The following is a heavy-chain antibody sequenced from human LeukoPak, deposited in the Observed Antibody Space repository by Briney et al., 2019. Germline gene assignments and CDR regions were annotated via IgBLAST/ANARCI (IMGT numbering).Heavy chain of an antibody. CDR1: GFSLNTTGVG. CDR2: IYWDDDK. CDR3: ARIGSSPLLWDAFDI. J-gene: IGHJ3*02. Sequence: SGPTLVNPTQTLTVTCTFSGFSLNTTGVGVGWIRQPPGKALEWLALIYWDDDKRYSPSLKSRLTITKDTSKNQVVLTMTNMDPVDTATYYCARIGSSPLLWDAFDIWGQGTMVTVSS. D-gene: IGHD6-13*01. V-gene: IGHV2-5*02.